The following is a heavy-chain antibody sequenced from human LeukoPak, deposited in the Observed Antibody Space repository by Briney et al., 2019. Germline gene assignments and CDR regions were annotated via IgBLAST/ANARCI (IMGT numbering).Heavy chain of an antibody. CDR1: GSTFSSYW. Sequence: TGGSLRLSCAASGSTFSSYWMSWVRQAAGKGLEWVDNINPDSSENYSVHSVTGRFTISRDNAKNSLYLQMNSLRAEDTAVYYCARVRWLRLRAFDIWGQGTMVTVSS. V-gene: IGHV3-7*01. CDR2: INPDSSEN. J-gene: IGHJ3*02. D-gene: IGHD5-12*01. CDR3: ARVRWLRLRAFDI.